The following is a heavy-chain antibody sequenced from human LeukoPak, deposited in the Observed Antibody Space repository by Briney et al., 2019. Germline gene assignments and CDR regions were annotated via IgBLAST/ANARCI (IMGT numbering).Heavy chain of an antibody. CDR3: TTQNLLRHFDWSQSAFDS. CDR2: IKSKTAGGTT. Sequence: PGGSLRLSCAASGFSFNNAWMNWVRQAPGKGLEWVGRIKSKTAGGTTDYAAPVQGRFSISRDDSKNTLYLQMNSLKTEDTAVYYCTTQNLLRHFDWSQSAFDSWGQGTLVTVSS. CDR1: GFSFNNAW. V-gene: IGHV3-15*01. D-gene: IGHD3-9*01. J-gene: IGHJ4*02.